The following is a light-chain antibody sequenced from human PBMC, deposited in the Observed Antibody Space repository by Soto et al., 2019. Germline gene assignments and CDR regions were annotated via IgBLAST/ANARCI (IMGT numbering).Light chain of an antibody. J-gene: IGKJ5*01. V-gene: IGKV3-20*01. CDR3: QQYGTSPFT. CDR1: QSISSTS. Sequence: EIVLTQSPGTLSLSLGERATLSCRASQSISSTSLAWYQQKPGQAPRLLIYGASTRATGIPDRFSGSESGTDFPLTISRLEPEDFVVYYCQQYGTSPFTFGQGTRLEIK. CDR2: GAS.